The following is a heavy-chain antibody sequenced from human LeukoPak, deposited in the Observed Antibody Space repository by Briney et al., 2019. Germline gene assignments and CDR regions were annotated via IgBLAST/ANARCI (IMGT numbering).Heavy chain of an antibody. CDR3: ARVYYDSSGRSRYYFDY. J-gene: IGHJ4*02. V-gene: IGHV1-2*02. CDR2: INPNSGGT. D-gene: IGHD3-22*01. CDR1: GYTFTSYY. Sequence: ASVKVSCKASGYTFTSYYMHWVRQAPGQGLEWMGWINPNSGGTNYAQKFQGRVTMTRDTSISTAYMELSRLRSDDTAVYYCARVYYDSSGRSRYYFDYWGQGTLVTVSS.